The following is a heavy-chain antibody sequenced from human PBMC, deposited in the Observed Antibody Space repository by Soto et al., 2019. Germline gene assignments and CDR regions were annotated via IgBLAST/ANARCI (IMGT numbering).Heavy chain of an antibody. D-gene: IGHD6-19*01. J-gene: IGHJ2*01. CDR3: AKRGAGGYFDL. Sequence: EVQLLESGGGLVQPGGSLRLSCAASGFTFSSYAMSWVRQAPGKGLEWVSVISGSGGSTYYADSVKGRVTISRDKSKNTLYLQMNSLRAEDTAVYYCAKRGAGGYFDLWGRGTLVTVSS. CDR2: ISGSGGST. V-gene: IGHV3-23*01. CDR1: GFTFSSYA.